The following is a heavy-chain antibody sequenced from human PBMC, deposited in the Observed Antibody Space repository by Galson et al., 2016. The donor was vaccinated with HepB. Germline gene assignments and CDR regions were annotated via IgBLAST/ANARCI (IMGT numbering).Heavy chain of an antibody. D-gene: IGHD3-10*01. J-gene: IGHJ6*02. CDR3: AYNQNYGAGVYWFYGMDA. CDR2: ITDSGSNI. CDR1: GFRFSDYT. V-gene: IGHV3-21*01. Sequence: SLRLSCAASGFRFSDYTISWVRQAPGKGLEWVASITDSGSNIYYADSMKGRFTISRDNAKTSLYLQMNSLRADDTAVYYCAYNQNYGAGVYWFYGMDAWGQGTTVTVAS.